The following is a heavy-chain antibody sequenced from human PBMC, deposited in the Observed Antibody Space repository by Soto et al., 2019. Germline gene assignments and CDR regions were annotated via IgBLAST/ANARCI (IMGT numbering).Heavy chain of an antibody. CDR1: SDSSSAYY. D-gene: IGHD3-22*01. CDR3: SRGRQYYDSSGYYHYYFDY. Sequence: SVTLSLTCTISSDSSSAYYWSWIRQPPGKGLEYIGCIYYSGSTNYNPSIKSRVTISVDTSKNQFSLKLSSVTAADTAVYYCSRGRQYYDSSGYYHYYFDYWGQGTLVTVS. J-gene: IGHJ4*02. CDR2: IYYSGST. V-gene: IGHV4-59*01.